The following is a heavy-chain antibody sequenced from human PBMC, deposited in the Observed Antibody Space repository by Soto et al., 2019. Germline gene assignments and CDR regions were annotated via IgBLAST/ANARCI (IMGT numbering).Heavy chain of an antibody. V-gene: IGHV1-8*02. D-gene: IGHD5-18*01. CDR1: VYTLTNND. J-gene: IGHJ5*02. CDR2: MNPGSGDT. Sequence: SVKVSCNSSVYTLTNNDVSWVRQATGQGLEWMGWMNPGSGDTGYAQKFQGRVTMTRDISIATAYMELNSLTSEDTAIYYCARMESFGSLNWFDPWGQGTLVTVSS. CDR3: ARMESFGSLNWFDP.